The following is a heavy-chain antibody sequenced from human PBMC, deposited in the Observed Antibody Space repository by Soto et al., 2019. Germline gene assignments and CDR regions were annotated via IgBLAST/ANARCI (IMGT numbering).Heavy chain of an antibody. J-gene: IGHJ4*02. Sequence: GGSLRLSCAASGFTFSSYAMHWVRQAPGKGLEWVAVISYDGSNKYYADSVKGRFTISRDNSKNTLYLQMNSLRAEDTAVYYCAGAGSGSYPNSHYFDYWGQGTLVTVSS. CDR1: GFTFSSYA. D-gene: IGHD1-26*01. V-gene: IGHV3-30-3*01. CDR2: ISYDGSNK. CDR3: AGAGSGSYPNSHYFDY.